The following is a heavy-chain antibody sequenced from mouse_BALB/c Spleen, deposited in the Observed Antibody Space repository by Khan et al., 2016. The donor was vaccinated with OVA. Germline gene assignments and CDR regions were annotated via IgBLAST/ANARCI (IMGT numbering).Heavy chain of an antibody. D-gene: IGHD1-2*01. CDR3: ARTARIKY. CDR2: ISYSGST. CDR1: GYSITSGYG. J-gene: IGHJ2*01. Sequence: EVQLQESGPGLVKPSQSLSLTCTVTGYSITSGYGWNWIRQFPGNKLEWMGYISYSGSTNYNPSLKSQISITRDTSKNQFFLQLNSVTTEATATYYCARTARIKYWGQGTTLTVSS. V-gene: IGHV3-2*02.